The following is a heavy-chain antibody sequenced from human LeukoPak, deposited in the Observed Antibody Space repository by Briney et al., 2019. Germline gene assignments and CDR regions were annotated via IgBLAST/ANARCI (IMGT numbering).Heavy chain of an antibody. CDR1: GFTFSDYY. D-gene: IGHD3-10*01. CDR3: ARVYYGSGTSPGGAFDI. V-gene: IGHV3-11*04. CDR2: ISSSGSTI. J-gene: IGHJ3*02. Sequence: GGSLRLSCAASGFTFSDYYMSWIRQAPGKGREWGSYISSSGSTIYYADSVKGRFTISRDNAKNSLYLQMNSLRAEDTAVYYCARVYYGSGTSPGGAFDIWGQGTMVTVSS.